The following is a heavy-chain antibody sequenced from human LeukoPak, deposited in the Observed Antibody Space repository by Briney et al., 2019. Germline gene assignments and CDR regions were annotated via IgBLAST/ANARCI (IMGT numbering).Heavy chain of an antibody. J-gene: IGHJ4*02. D-gene: IGHD3-10*01. CDR3: VKDGFDDSGNFY. Sequence: GGSLRLSCEASGFTLSRFGMHWVRQPPGKGLEWVAFIRYDGTNKYYADSVKGRFTISRDSSKNTLYLQMNSLRAGDSGFYYCVKDGFDDSGNFYWGQGTLVIVSS. V-gene: IGHV3-30*02. CDR2: IRYDGTNK. CDR1: GFTLSRFG.